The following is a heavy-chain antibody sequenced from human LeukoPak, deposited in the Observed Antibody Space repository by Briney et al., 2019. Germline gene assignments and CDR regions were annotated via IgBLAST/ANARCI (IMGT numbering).Heavy chain of an antibody. CDR3: AREGDYGDYFDY. J-gene: IGHJ4*02. V-gene: IGHV3-74*01. D-gene: IGHD4-17*01. CDR1: GFTFSSYW. Sequence: PGGSLRLTCAASGFTFSSYWMHWVRQAPGEGLVWVSRITNDGSSTSHADSVKGRFTISRDNAKNTLYLQMNSLRAEDTAVYYCAREGDYGDYFDYWGQGTLVTVSS. CDR2: ITNDGSST.